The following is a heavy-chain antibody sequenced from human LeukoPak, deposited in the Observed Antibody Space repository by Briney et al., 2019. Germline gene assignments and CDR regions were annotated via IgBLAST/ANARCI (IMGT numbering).Heavy chain of an antibody. CDR1: GYSISSGYY. D-gene: IGHD2-2*02. Sequence: SETLSLTCTVSGYSISSGYYWGWIRQPPGKGLEWIGSIYHSGSTYYNPSLKSRVTISVDTSKNQFSLKLSSVTAADTAVYYCASPHVFCSTTSCHTLLNYWGQGTLLTVSS. J-gene: IGHJ4*02. V-gene: IGHV4-38-2*02. CDR2: IYHSGST. CDR3: ASPHVFCSTTSCHTLLNY.